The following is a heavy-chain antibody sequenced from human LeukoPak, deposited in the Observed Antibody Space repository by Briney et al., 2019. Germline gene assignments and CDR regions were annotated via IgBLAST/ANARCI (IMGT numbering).Heavy chain of an antibody. V-gene: IGHV3-23*01. J-gene: IGHJ4*02. CDR3: AKFDHNFLRPLDY. D-gene: IGHD1-1*01. CDR2: ISGSGGST. Sequence: PGGSLRLSCAASGFTFSSYAMSWVRQAPGKGLEWVSAISGSGGSTYYADSVKGRFTISRDNSKNTLYLQMNSLRAEDTAVYYRAKFDHNFLRPLDYWGQGTLVTVSS. CDR1: GFTFSSYA.